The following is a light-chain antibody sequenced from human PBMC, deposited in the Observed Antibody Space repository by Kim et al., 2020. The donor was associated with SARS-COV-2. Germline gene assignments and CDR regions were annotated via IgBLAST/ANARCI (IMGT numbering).Light chain of an antibody. CDR2: AAS. Sequence: DIQMTQSPSSVSASVGDRITITCRAGQDIGRWLAWYQQRPGKAPRVLIYAASTLRSGVPSRFSGSGSGTHFTITISSLQPEDFATYSCQQTYSFPVTFGQGTRLEIK. CDR3: QQTYSFPVT. V-gene: IGKV1-12*01. J-gene: IGKJ5*01. CDR1: QDIGRW.